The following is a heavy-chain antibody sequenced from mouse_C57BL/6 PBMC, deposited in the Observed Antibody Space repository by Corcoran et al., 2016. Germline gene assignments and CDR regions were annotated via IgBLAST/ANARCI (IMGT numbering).Heavy chain of an antibody. D-gene: IGHD1-1*01. J-gene: IGHJ2*01. CDR2: IYPGSGNT. CDR3: AILNYGLDY. CDR1: GYSFPSYY. V-gene: IGHV1-66*01. Sequence: QFRLQKSVPEMVKPGASVKISGTASGYSFPSYYIHWLQQRPGQGLEWRGWIYPGSGNTKYNEKFKGKATLQADTSSSTAYMQLSSLTSEDSAVYYCAILNYGLDYWGQGSTLTVSS.